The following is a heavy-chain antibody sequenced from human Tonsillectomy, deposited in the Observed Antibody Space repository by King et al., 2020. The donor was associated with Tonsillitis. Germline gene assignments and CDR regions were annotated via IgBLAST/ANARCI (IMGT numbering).Heavy chain of an antibody. V-gene: IGHV1-46*01. CDR2: IDPSDGRT. Sequence: VQLVQSGAEVKKPGASVNVSCKASGYTFTNHYMHWVRQAPGQGLEWMGVIDPSDGRTNYAQRFQGRVTMSRDTSTNTVYMELCSLGSEDAAVYFCCSQGSGVWGVTRVRNWRGPHYLDYWGQGTVVTVS. J-gene: IGHJ4*02. CDR3: CSQGSGVWGVTRVRNWRGPHYLDY. D-gene: IGHD3-16*01. CDR1: GYTFTNHY.